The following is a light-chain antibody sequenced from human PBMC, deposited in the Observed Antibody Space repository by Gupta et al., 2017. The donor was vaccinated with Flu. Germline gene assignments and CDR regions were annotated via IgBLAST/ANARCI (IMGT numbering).Light chain of an antibody. CDR3: QVWDSSSDHPV. CDR1: NIGSKS. Sequence: SYVLTQPPSASVAAGQTASITCGGNNIGSKSVHWYQQKPGQAPVLVVYDDSDRPSGIPERFSCSNSGNTATLTISRVVAGDEADYYCQVWDSSSDHPVFGGGTKLTVL. V-gene: IGLV3-21*02. J-gene: IGLJ2*01. CDR2: DDS.